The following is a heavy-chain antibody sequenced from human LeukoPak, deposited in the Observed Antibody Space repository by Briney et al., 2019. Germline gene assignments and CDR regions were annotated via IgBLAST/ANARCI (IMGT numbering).Heavy chain of an antibody. CDR3: ARDWQWLGGFDY. J-gene: IGHJ4*02. D-gene: IGHD6-19*01. Sequence: PSETLSLTCTVSGGSISSYYWSWIRQAPGKGLEWIGYIYHSGTTYYNPSLKSRVTMSVDRSKNQFSLKLNSVTAADTAVYYCARDWQWLGGFDYWGQGTLVTVSS. CDR1: GGSISSYY. CDR2: IYHSGTT. V-gene: IGHV4-59*12.